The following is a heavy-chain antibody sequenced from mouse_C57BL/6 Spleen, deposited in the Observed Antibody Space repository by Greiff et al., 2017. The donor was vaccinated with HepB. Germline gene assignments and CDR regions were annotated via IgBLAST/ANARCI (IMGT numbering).Heavy chain of an antibody. V-gene: IGHV14-3*01. Sequence: EVKLVESVAELVRPGASVKLSCTASGFNIKNTYMHWVKQRPEQGLEWIGRIDPANGNTKYAPKFQGKATITADTSSNTAYLQLSSLTSEDTAIYYCASPFITTVGDAMDYWGQGTSVTVSS. CDR3: ASPFITTVGDAMDY. J-gene: IGHJ4*01. D-gene: IGHD1-1*01. CDR1: GFNIKNTY. CDR2: IDPANGNT.